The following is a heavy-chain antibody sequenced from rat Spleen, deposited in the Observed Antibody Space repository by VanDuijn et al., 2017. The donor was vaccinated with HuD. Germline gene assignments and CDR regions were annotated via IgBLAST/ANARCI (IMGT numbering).Heavy chain of an antibody. J-gene: IGHJ2*01. CDR1: GFTVSDYY. D-gene: IGHD1-11*01. V-gene: IGHV5-27*01. CDR3: TTANNGGFSELYYFDY. CDR2: INTGGGNT. Sequence: EVQLVESDGGLVQPGRSLKLSCAASGFTVSDYYMAWVRQAPTKGLEWVAYINTGGGNTYYRDSVRGRFTISRNNAKSTLYLQMDSLRSEDTATYYCTTANNGGFSELYYFDYWGQGVMVTVSS.